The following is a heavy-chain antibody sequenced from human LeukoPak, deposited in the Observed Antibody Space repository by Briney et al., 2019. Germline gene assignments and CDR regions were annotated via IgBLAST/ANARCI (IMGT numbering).Heavy chain of an antibody. Sequence: TSSETLSLTCAVYGGSFSGYYWSWIRQPPGKGLEWLGEINHSGSTNYNPSLKSRVTISVDTSKNQFSLKLSSVTAADTAVYYCARGVMVYDYVWGSYRDAPDYWGQGTLVTVSS. V-gene: IGHV4-34*01. CDR3: ARGVMVYDYVWGSYRDAPDY. CDR2: INHSGST. CDR1: GGSFSGYY. D-gene: IGHD3-16*02. J-gene: IGHJ4*02.